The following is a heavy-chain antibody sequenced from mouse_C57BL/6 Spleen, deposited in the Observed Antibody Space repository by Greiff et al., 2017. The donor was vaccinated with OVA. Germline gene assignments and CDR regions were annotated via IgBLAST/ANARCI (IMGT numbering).Heavy chain of an antibody. Sequence: QVQLPQSGPGLVAPSPSLSITCTVSGFSLTSYSLPWVRPPPGQGLEWLGVIWPGGGTNYNSALNSRLSISKDNSKSQVFLKTNSLQTDDTASYYCARTYGSSFYYFDDWGQGTTLTVSS. V-gene: IGHV2-9-1*01. CDR2: IWPGGGT. D-gene: IGHD1-1*01. J-gene: IGHJ2*01. CDR1: GFSLTSYS. CDR3: ARTYGSSFYYFDD.